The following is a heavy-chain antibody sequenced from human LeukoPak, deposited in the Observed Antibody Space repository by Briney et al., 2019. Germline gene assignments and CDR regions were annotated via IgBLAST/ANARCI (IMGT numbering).Heavy chain of an antibody. CDR2: INPNSGDT. D-gene: IGHD2-8*01. V-gene: IGHV1-2*02. CDR1: GYTFTGHY. J-gene: IGHJ4*02. Sequence: ASVKVSCKASGYTFTGHYLHWVRQAPGQGLEWMGWINPNSGDTNSAQKFQGRVTMTRDTSISTAYMDLSRLSSDDTAVYYCASSRGGSMVYYFDYWGQGTLVTVSS. CDR3: ASSRGGSMVYYFDY.